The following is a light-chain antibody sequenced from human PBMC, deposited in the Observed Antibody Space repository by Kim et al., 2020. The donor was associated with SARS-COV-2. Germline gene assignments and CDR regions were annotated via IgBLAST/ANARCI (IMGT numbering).Light chain of an antibody. CDR1: SRDVGSYNY. Sequence: QSITLSCTGTSRDVGSYNYVSWYHQHPGKAPKLMIYAVSNRPSGVSNRFSGSKSGNTASLTISGLQAEDEADYYCSSYTRSSTNYVFGTGTKVTVL. CDR2: AVS. CDR3: SSYTRSSTNYV. V-gene: IGLV2-14*03. J-gene: IGLJ1*01.